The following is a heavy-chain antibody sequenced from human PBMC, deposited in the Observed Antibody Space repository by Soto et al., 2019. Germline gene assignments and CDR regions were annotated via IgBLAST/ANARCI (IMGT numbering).Heavy chain of an antibody. CDR2: VNPNSGDT. CDR3: ARVSFLAPVTGAEIFDF. Sequence: QVQLVQSGAEVKKPGASVKVSCQASGYSFTSYDMNWVGQAPGQGLEWMGWVNPNSGDTDYAQKFQDRVTMTTDTSIRTAYMELSSLRSEDTAVYYCARVSFLAPVTGAEIFDFWGQGTMVTVSS. V-gene: IGHV1-8*01. CDR1: GYSFTSYD. D-gene: IGHD2-21*02. J-gene: IGHJ3*01.